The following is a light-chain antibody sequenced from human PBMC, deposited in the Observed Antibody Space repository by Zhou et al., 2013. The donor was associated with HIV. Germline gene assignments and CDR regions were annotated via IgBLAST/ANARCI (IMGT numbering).Light chain of an antibody. CDR2: GAS. CDR1: QSIISDY. CDR3: HQYGSSLLT. Sequence: EIVMTQSPATLSVSPGERATLSCRAGQSIISDYLAWYQQKPGQAPRLLIYGASSRATGIPDRFRGSVSGTDFTLTISRLEPEDFAVYYCHQYGSSLLTFGGGTKVEIK. J-gene: IGKJ4*01. V-gene: IGKV3-20*01.